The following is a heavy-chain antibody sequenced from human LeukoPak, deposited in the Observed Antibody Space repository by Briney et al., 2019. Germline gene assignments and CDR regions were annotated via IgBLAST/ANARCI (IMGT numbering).Heavy chain of an antibody. CDR3: ASWVSARRVDV. V-gene: IGHV3-66*01. CDR1: GFTFSSYS. CDR2: IYSGGST. Sequence: GGSLRLSCAASGFTFSSYSMNWVRQAPGKGLEWVSVIYSGGSTYYADSVKGRFTISRDNSKNTLYLQMNSLRAEDTAVYYCASWVSARRVDVWGQGTTVTVSS. D-gene: IGHD3-16*01. J-gene: IGHJ6*02.